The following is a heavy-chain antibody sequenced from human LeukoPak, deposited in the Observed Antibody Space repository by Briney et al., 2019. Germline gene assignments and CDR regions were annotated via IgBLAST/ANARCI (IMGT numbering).Heavy chain of an antibody. CDR3: AKDKRDCSSTSCYAVGVLDYYYGMDV. D-gene: IGHD2-2*01. Sequence: AGGSLRLSCAASGFTFSSYAMSWFRQAPGKGLEWVSAISGSGGSTYYADSVKGRFTISRDNSKNTLYLQMNSLRAEDTAVYYCAKDKRDCSSTSCYAVGVLDYYYGMDVWGQGTTVTVSS. J-gene: IGHJ6*02. CDR1: GFTFSSYA. CDR2: ISGSGGST. V-gene: IGHV3-23*01.